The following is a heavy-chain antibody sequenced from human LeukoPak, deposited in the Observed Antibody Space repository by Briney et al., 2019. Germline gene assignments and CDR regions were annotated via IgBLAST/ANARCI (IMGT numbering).Heavy chain of an antibody. CDR3: AKDALVSATRLDN. J-gene: IGHJ4*02. CDR2: LSYDGNNE. CDR1: GFTFDIYG. V-gene: IGHV3-30*18. Sequence: GGSLRLSCAASGFTFDIYGMHWVRQAPGKGLEWVAILSYDGNNEVYADSVKGRFTISRDNSKDMLYLLMNSLRPEDTAVYYCAKDALVSATRLDNWGQGTLVTVSS. D-gene: IGHD2-15*01.